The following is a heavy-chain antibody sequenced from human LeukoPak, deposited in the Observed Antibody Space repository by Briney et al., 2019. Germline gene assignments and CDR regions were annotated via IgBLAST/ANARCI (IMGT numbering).Heavy chain of an antibody. J-gene: IGHJ4*02. CDR3: ARVYYGSGSLFDY. CDR1: GFTFSSYS. CDR2: ISSSSSTI. Sequence: GGSLRLSCAASGFTFSSYSMNWVRQAPGQGLEWVSYISSSSSTIYYADSVKGRFTISRDNAKNSLYLQMNSLRAEDTAVYYCARVYYGSGSLFDYWGQGTLVTVSS. V-gene: IGHV3-48*04. D-gene: IGHD3-10*01.